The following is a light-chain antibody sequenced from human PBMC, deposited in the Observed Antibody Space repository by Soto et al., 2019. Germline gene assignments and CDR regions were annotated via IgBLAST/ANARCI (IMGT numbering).Light chain of an antibody. CDR1: SSDVGSYNL. V-gene: IGLV2-23*03. Sequence: QSALTQPASVSGSPGQSITISCTGTSSDVGSYNLVSWYQQHPGKAPKLMIYEGSKRPSGVSNRFTGSKSGNTASMKIYRFQAEDEADYYCCSYAGSSTFFGTGTKGTVL. CDR2: EGS. CDR3: CSYAGSSTF. J-gene: IGLJ1*01.